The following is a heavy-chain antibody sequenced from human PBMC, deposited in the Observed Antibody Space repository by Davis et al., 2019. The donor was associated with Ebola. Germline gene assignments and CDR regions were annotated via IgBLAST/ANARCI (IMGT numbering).Heavy chain of an antibody. CDR1: GCTISSNW. CDR3: TTGFWRGQYYFDY. CDR2: IKSKSDGGTT. D-gene: IGHD3-3*01. V-gene: IGHV3-15*01. Sequence: PAGSLSLSCAVSGCTISSNWLSWVRQAPGKGLEWVGRIKSKSDGGTTDYTAPVKGRFTITGDDSNSTLYLQMDSLETEDTGVYYCTTGFWRGQYYFDYWGQGTLVTVSS. J-gene: IGHJ4*02.